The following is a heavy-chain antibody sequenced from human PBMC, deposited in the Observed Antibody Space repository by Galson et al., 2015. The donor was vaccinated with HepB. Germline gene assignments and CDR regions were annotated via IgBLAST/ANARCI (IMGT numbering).Heavy chain of an antibody. Sequence: ETLSLTCTVSGGPISSGSHYWIWVRQPPGKRLEWIGYIFYSGSTNFTPSLRSRVTMSVDTSKSQFSLSLKSVTVADTAVYYCARGFGARIQTLDSWGQGTLVTVSS. CDR3: ARGFGARIQTLDS. D-gene: IGHD3-10*01. CDR2: IFYSGST. V-gene: IGHV4-61*01. J-gene: IGHJ4*02. CDR1: GGPISSGSHY.